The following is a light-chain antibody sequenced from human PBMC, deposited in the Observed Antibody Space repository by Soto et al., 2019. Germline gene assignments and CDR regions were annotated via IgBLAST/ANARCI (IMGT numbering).Light chain of an antibody. V-gene: IGKV4-1*01. CDR3: QQYYSTALS. CDR2: WAS. Sequence: DIVMTQSPDSLAVSLGERATINCKSSQSVLYSSNNKNYLAWYQQKPGQPPKLLIYWASTRESGVPDRFSGSGSETDFTLTISSLQAEDVAGNYCQQYYSTALSFGGGTKVEIK. J-gene: IGKJ4*01. CDR1: QSVLYSSNNKNY.